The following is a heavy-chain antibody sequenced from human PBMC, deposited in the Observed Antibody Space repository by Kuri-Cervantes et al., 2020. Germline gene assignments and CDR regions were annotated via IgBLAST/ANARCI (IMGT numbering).Heavy chain of an antibody. D-gene: IGHD3-22*01. CDR3: AKLGDSSGYYYYYYGMDV. CDR2: ISGSGGST. CDR1: GFTFSSYA. J-gene: IGHJ6*02. V-gene: IGHV3-23*01. Sequence: GESLKISCAASGFTFSSYAMSWVRQAPGKGLEWVSDISGSGGSTYYADSVKGRFTISRDNSKNTLYLQMNSLRAEDTAVYYCAKLGDSSGYYYYYYGMDVWGQGTTVTVSS.